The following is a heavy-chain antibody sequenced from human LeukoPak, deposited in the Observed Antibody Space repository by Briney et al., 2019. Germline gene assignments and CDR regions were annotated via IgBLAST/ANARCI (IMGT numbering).Heavy chain of an antibody. J-gene: IGHJ5*02. CDR3: ARDQWGRLSEYSSSSGFTDWFDP. Sequence: GASVKVSCKASGYTFTGYYMHWVRQAPGQGLEWMGRINPNSGGTNYAQKFQGRVTMTRDTSISTAYMEPSRLRSDDTAVYYCARDQWGRLSEYSSSSGFTDWFDPWGQGTLVTVSS. V-gene: IGHV1-2*06. D-gene: IGHD6-6*01. CDR1: GYTFTGYY. CDR2: INPNSGGT.